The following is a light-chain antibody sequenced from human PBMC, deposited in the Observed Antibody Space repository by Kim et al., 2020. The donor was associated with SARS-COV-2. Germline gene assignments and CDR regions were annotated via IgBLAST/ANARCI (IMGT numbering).Light chain of an antibody. CDR3: CSYAGSYTYV. Sequence: GQSVPISCNGTSSDVGGYNYVAWYQQHPGKAPKLMIYDVSKRPSGVPDRFSGSKSGNTASLTISGLQAEDEADYYCCSYAGSYTYVFGTGTRSPS. CDR2: DVS. V-gene: IGLV2-11*01. J-gene: IGLJ1*01. CDR1: SSDVGGYNY.